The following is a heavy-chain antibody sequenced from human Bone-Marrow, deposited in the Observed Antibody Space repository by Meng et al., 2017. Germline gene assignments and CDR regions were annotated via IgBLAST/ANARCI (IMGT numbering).Heavy chain of an antibody. D-gene: IGHD1-26*01. CDR3: ASLPLSFPFDY. CDR1: GFTFSSYW. J-gene: IGHJ4*02. V-gene: IGHV3-7*01. CDR2: IKQDGSEK. Sequence: GESLKISCAASGFTFSSYWMSWVRQAPGKGLEWVANIKQDGSEKYYVDSVKGRFTISRDNAKNSLYLQMNSLRAEDTAVYYCASLPLSFPFDYWGQGTLVTVSS.